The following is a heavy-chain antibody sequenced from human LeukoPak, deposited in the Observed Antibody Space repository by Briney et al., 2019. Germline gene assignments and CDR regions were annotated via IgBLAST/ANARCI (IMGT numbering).Heavy chain of an antibody. D-gene: IGHD5-18*01. CDR1: GGTFSSYA. V-gene: IGHV1-69*13. CDR3: TRGYSYGYGGIDY. CDR2: IIPIFGTA. Sequence: SVKVSCKASGGTFSSYAISWVRQAPGQGLEWMGGIIPIFGTANYAQKFQGRVTITADESTSTAYMELSSLRSEDTAVYYCTRGYSYGYGGIDYWGQGILVPSPQ. J-gene: IGHJ4*02.